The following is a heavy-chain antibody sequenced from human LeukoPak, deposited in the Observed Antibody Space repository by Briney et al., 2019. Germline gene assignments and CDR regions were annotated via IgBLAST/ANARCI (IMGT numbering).Heavy chain of an antibody. CDR3: ARDLITMVRGALGLLDV. CDR2: ISYDGSNK. CDR1: GFTFSSYS. D-gene: IGHD3-10*01. V-gene: IGHV3-30*03. J-gene: IGHJ6*04. Sequence: GGSLRLSCAASGFTFSSYSMNWVRQAPGKGLEWVAVISYDGSNKYYADSVKGRFTISRDNSKNTLYLQMNSLRAEDMAVYYCARDLITMVRGALGLLDVWGKGTTVTVSS.